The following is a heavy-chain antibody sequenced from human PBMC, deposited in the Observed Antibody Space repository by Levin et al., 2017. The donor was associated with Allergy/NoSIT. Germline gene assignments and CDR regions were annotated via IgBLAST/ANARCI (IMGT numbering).Heavy chain of an antibody. CDR1: GYTFANYW. Sequence: GGSLRLSCEGSGYTFANYWIGWVRQMPGKGLEWMGIIFPGDSDIKYNPSFQGQVTISADKSISTAYLQWSSLKASDTAIYYCARHGLYGCSGGRCLTSFWYYGMDVWGQGTAVTVSS. CDR2: IFPGDSDI. CDR3: ARHGLYGCSGGRCLTSFWYYGMDV. V-gene: IGHV5-51*01. D-gene: IGHD2-15*01. J-gene: IGHJ6*02.